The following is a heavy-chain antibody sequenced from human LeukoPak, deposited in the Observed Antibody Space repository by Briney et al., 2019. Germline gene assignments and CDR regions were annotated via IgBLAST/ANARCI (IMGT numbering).Heavy chain of an antibody. CDR1: GFSFSSFA. D-gene: IGHD6-13*01. V-gene: IGHV3-23*01. J-gene: IGHJ4*02. Sequence: GGSLSLYCSASGFSFSSFALGWVRHAPGQGLEWFSDISGRGGSTYYADSVKGRFNISRDNSKNTLYLQMNSLRAEDTAVYYCAKLYSSSWYGDYWGQGTLVTVSS. CDR3: AKLYSSSWYGDY. CDR2: ISGRGGST.